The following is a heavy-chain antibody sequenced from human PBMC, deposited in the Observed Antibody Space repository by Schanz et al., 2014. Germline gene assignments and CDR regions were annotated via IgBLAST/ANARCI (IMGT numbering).Heavy chain of an antibody. V-gene: IGHV1-69*04. Sequence: QGQLVQSGAEVKKPGSSVKVSCKASGGTFSSSTLTWVRQAPGQGLEWMGRIIPILDKTNYAQKFQGRVTMTADKSTSTVYMEVSGLRSEDTAVYYCAKVDRTRYYAMDVWGQGTTVTVS. D-gene: IGHD3-9*01. CDR2: IIPILDKT. J-gene: IGHJ6*02. CDR1: GGTFSSST. CDR3: AKVDRTRYYAMDV.